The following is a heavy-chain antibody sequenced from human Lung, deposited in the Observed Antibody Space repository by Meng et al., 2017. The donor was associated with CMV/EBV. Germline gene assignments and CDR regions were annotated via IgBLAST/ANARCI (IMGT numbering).Heavy chain of an antibody. V-gene: IGHV1-46*01. J-gene: IGHJ4*02. CDR2: INPSAGGT. CDR3: ARDRGYANSWYEADY. D-gene: IGHD6-13*01. CDR1: GYPFTIYY. Sequence: ASXXVSXKASGYPFTIYYMHWGRQAPGQGLEWMGIINPSAGGTSYAQKFRGRLTMTRDTSTSTVYMELSSLRSEDTAVYYCARDRGYANSWYEADYWGQGTLVTVSS.